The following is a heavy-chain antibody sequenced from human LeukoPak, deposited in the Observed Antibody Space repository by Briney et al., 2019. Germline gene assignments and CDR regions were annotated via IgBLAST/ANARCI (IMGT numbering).Heavy chain of an antibody. V-gene: IGHV4-4*09. CDR1: GGSISSYY. J-gene: IGHJ4*02. CDR2: IYTSGST. Sequence: SETLSLTCTVSGGSISSYYWSWIRQPPGKGLEWIGYIYTSGSTNYNPSLQSRVTISVDTPKNQFSLKLSSVTAADTAVYYCARHLGRTTIAAYWGQGTLVTVSS. CDR3: ARHLGRTTIAAY. D-gene: IGHD6-6*01.